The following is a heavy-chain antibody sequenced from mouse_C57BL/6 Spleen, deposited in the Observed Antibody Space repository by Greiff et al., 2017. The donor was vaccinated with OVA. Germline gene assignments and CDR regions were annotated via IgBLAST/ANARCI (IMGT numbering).Heavy chain of an antibody. CDR3: ARRSSGTGYYYAMGY. D-gene: IGHD3-2*02. CDR2: IDPNSGGT. Sequence: QVQLQQPGAELVKPGASVKLSCKASGYTFTSYWMHWVKQRPGRGLEWIGRIDPNSGGTTYNEKFKSKATLTVDKPSSTAYMQLSRRTSEESAVYYGARRSSGTGYYYAMGYWGKGASVTVAT. J-gene: IGHJ4*01. V-gene: IGHV1-72*01. CDR1: GYTFTSYW.